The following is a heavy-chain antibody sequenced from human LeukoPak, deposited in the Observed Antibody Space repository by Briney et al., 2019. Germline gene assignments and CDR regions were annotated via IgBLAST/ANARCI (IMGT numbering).Heavy chain of an antibody. CDR1: GDSISSGSYY. CDR3: ARAEGYDFWSGYFRFGSFDY. Sequence: SETLSLTCTVSGDSISSGSYYWSWIRQPAGKGLEWIGRIYTSGSTNYNPSLKSRVTISVDTSKNQFSLKLSSVTAADTAVYYCARAEGYDFWSGYFRFGSFDYWGQGTLVTVSS. CDR2: IYTSGST. J-gene: IGHJ4*02. D-gene: IGHD3-3*01. V-gene: IGHV4-61*02.